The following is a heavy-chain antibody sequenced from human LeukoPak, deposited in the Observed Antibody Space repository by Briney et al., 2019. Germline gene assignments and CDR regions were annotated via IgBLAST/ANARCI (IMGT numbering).Heavy chain of an antibody. CDR3: ARSQGYTALY. CDR1: GGSISSYY. J-gene: IGHJ4*02. D-gene: IGHD5-18*01. Sequence: SETLSLTCTVSGGSISSYYWSWIRRPPGKGLEWIGYIYYSGSTNYNPSLKSRVTISVDTSKNQFSLKLSSVTAADTAVYYCARSQGYTALYWGQGTLVTVSS. CDR2: IYYSGST. V-gene: IGHV4-59*01.